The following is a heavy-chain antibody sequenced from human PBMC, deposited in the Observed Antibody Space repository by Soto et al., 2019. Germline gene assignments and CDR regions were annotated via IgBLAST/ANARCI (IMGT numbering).Heavy chain of an antibody. J-gene: IGHJ6*03. V-gene: IGHV4-34*01. Sequence: QVQLQQWGAGLLKPSETLSLTCAVYGGSFSGYYWGWIRQPPGKGLEWIGEINHSGSTNYNPSLKSRVTISVDTSKNQFSLKLSSVTAADTAVYYCAASRDVVVPAATNYYYYYYMDVWGKGTTVTVSS. D-gene: IGHD2-2*01. CDR2: INHSGST. CDR3: AASRDVVVPAATNYYYYYYMDV. CDR1: GGSFSGYY.